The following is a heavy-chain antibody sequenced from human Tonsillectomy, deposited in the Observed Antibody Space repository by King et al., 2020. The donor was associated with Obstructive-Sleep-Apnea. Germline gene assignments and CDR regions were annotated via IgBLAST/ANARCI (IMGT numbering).Heavy chain of an antibody. CDR1: GGSISSSIYS. D-gene: IGHD2-15*01. J-gene: IGHJ4*02. CDR2: IFYSGST. V-gene: IGHV4-39*07. Sequence: LQLQESGPGLVKPSGTMSLTFTVSGGSISSSIYSWGWIRQPPGMGPEWIGSIFYSGSTYYKPSLTSRVTISVDTSKNEFSLKMTSVTAADTAVYYCARGRGGGRYLDYWGQGTLITVSS. CDR3: ARGRGGGRYLDY.